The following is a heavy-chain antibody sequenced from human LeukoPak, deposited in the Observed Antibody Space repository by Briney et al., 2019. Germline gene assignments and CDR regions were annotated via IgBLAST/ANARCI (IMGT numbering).Heavy chain of an antibody. CDR3: ARRLSSDYADY. D-gene: IGHD3-22*01. CDR2: INPSGGST. CDR1: GYTFTSYY. J-gene: IGHJ4*02. V-gene: IGHV1-46*01. Sequence: GASVKVSCKASGYTFTSYYIHWVRQAPGQGLEWMGIINPSGGSTTYSQKFQGRVTMTRDTSTSTVHIDLSSLRSEDTAVYYCARRLSSDYADYWGQGTLVTVSS.